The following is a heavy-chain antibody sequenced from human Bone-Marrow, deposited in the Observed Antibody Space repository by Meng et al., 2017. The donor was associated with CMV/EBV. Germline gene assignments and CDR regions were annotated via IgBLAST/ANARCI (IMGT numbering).Heavy chain of an antibody. Sequence: GESLKISCATSGFSFSTFAMHWVRQAPGKGLEWVAVIWSDGSNKYYAEYVKGRFTISRDNSKNTLYLQMNSLRGEDTAIYYCARDGGGGDSHDAFDIWGQGTRVTGSS. V-gene: IGHV3-33*01. J-gene: IGHJ3*02. CDR3: ARDGGGGDSHDAFDI. D-gene: IGHD3-16*01. CDR2: IWSDGSNK. CDR1: GFSFSTFA.